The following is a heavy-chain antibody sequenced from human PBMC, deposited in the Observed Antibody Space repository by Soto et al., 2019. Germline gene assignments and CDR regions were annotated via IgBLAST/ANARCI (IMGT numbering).Heavy chain of an antibody. Sequence: GGSLRLSCAASGFTFSSYAMHWVHQAPGKGLEWVAVISYDGSNKYYADSVKGRFTISRDNSKNTLYLQMNSLRAEDTAVYYCARDPGARYDHFDYWGQGTLVTVSS. CDR1: GFTFSSYA. J-gene: IGHJ4*02. D-gene: IGHD2-8*02. CDR3: ARDPGARYDHFDY. V-gene: IGHV3-30-3*01. CDR2: ISYDGSNK.